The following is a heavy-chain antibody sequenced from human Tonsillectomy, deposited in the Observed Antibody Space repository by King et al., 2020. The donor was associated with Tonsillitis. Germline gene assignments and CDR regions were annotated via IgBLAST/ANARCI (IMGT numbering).Heavy chain of an antibody. CDR3: ARDTAVAPLDF. V-gene: IGHV7-4-1*02. CDR2: INTNTGNP. Sequence: QLVQSGSELRKPGASVKVSCETSGYDFSDYAMNWVRQAPGQGLEWMGWINTNTGNPTYAQGFTGRFVFSLDSSVSTIYLLINNLKTEDTAVYFCARDTAVAPLDFWGQGTLVTVSS. J-gene: IGHJ4*02. D-gene: IGHD2-21*01. CDR1: GYDFSDYA.